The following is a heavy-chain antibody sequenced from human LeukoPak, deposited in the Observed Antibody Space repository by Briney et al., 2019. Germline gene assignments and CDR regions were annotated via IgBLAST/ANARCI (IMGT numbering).Heavy chain of an antibody. D-gene: IGHD3-22*01. CDR2: INHSGST. Sequence: SETLSLTCAVYGGSFSGYYWSWLRQPPGKGLEWIGEINHSGSTNYNPSLKSRVTISVDTSKNQFSLKLSSVTAADTAVYYCARRGYYDSSDYWGQGTLVTVSS. CDR1: GGSFSGYY. V-gene: IGHV4-34*01. CDR3: ARRGYYDSSDY. J-gene: IGHJ4*02.